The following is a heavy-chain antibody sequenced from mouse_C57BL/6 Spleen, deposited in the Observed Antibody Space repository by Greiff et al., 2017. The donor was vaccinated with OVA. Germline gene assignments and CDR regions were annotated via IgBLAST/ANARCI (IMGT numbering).Heavy chain of an antibody. CDR2: INPNNGGT. D-gene: IGHD2-2*01. V-gene: IGHV1-22*01. J-gene: IGHJ1*03. CDR1: GYTFTDYN. CDR3: AIWLRQYFDV. Sequence: EVQLQESGPELVKPGASVKMSCKASGYTFTDYNMHWVKQSHGKSLEWIGYINPNNGGTSYNQKFKGKATLTVNKSSSTAYMELRSLTSEDSAVYYCAIWLRQYFDVWGTGTTVTVSS.